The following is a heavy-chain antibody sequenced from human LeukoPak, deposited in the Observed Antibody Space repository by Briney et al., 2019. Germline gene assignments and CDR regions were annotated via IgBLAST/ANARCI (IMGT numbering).Heavy chain of an antibody. CDR2: IYTSGST. Sequence: SETLSLTCTVSGGSISSYYWSWIRRPAGKGLEWIGRIYTSGSTDYNPSLKSRVTISFDTSKNQFSLKLSSVTAADTAVYYCARERSGSYDEHFDYWGQGTLVTVSS. J-gene: IGHJ4*02. V-gene: IGHV4-4*07. CDR3: ARERSGSYDEHFDY. CDR1: GGSISSYY. D-gene: IGHD3-10*01.